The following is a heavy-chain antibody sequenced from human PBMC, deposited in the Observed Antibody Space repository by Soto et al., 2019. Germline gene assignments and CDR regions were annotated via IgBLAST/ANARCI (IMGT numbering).Heavy chain of an antibody. D-gene: IGHD3-22*01. CDR3: ARGGYYDSSGSRNYHYYGMNV. CDR1: GYTFSSYG. CDR2: ISPYDGNT. J-gene: IGHJ6*02. Sequence: QVQLVQSGGEVKKPGASVKVSCKASGYTFSSYGINWVRQAPGQGLEWLGWISPYDGNTKYAQILQGRVSMTTDTSTKRAYMEVRCLRSDDTAVYYCARGGYYDSSGSRNYHYYGMNVWGQGTTVTVSS. V-gene: IGHV1-18*01.